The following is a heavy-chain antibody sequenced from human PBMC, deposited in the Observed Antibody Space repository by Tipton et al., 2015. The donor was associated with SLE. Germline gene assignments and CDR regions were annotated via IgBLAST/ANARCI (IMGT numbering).Heavy chain of an antibody. D-gene: IGHD2-15*01. CDR3: ARHVGVAYYYAMDV. CDR2: VYTGGAT. Sequence: TLSLTCSVSGASISRGSYYWTWVRQPAGKGLEWIGHVYTGGATTYNPSLESRVTISLDTSKNHFSLYLTSVTAADTAMYYCARHVGVAYYYAMDVWGQGTTVVISS. J-gene: IGHJ6*02. V-gene: IGHV4-61*09. CDR1: GASISRGSYY.